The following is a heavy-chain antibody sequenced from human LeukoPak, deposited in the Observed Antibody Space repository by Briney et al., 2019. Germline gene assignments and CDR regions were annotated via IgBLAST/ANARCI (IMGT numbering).Heavy chain of an antibody. J-gene: IGHJ5*02. CDR2: ISSSSSYI. CDR3: ARVNWNYEYNWFDP. CDR1: GFTFSSYS. D-gene: IGHD1-7*01. Sequence: GGSLRLSCAASGFTFSSYSMNWVRQAPGKGLEWVSSISSSSSYIYYADSVKGRFTISRDNAKNSLYLQMNSLRAEDTALYYCARVNWNYEYNWFDPWGQGTLVTVSS. V-gene: IGHV3-21*01.